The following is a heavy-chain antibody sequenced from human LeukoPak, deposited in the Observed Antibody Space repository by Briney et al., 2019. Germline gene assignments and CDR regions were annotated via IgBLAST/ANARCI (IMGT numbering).Heavy chain of an antibody. V-gene: IGHV3-30*02. CDR2: IRYDGSNK. CDR1: GFTFSSYG. CDR3: ARDPGIAVAGQNWFDP. D-gene: IGHD6-19*01. Sequence: PGGSLRLSCAASGFTFSSYGMHWVRQAPGKGLEWVAFIRYDGSNKYYADSVKGRFTISRDNSKNTLYLQMNSLRAEDTAVYYCARDPGIAVAGQNWFDPWGQGTLVTVSS. J-gene: IGHJ5*02.